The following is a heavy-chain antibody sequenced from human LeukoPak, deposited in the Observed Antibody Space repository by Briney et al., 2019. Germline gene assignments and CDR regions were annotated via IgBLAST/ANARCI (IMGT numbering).Heavy chain of an antibody. Sequence: PGGSLRLSCAASGFTFSNACMSWVRQAPGKGLEWVCRIKSKTDGGTTGYASPVRGRFIFSRDDSKNTLYLQMNSLKTEDTAVYYCTTAAHYYGSGSYYIGRFFDYWGQGTLVTVSS. CDR2: IKSKTDGGTT. V-gene: IGHV3-15*01. CDR3: TTAAHYYGSGSYYIGRFFDY. D-gene: IGHD3-10*01. CDR1: GFTFSNAC. J-gene: IGHJ4*02.